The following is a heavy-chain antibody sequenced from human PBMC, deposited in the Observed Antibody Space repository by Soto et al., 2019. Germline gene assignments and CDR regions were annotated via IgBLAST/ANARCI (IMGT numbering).Heavy chain of an antibody. CDR2: ISGSAGST. V-gene: IGHV3-23*01. D-gene: IGHD7-27*01. Sequence: GGSLRLSCAASGFTFSSYAMSWVRQAPGKGLEWVSAISGSAGSTYYADSMKGRFTISRDNSKNTLYLQMNSQRAEDTAVYYCAKDAPGGLGIDYWGQGTLVTVSS. J-gene: IGHJ4*02. CDR1: GFTFSSYA. CDR3: AKDAPGGLGIDY.